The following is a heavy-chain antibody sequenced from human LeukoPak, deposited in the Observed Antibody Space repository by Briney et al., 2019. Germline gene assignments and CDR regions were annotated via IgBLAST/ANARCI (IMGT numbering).Heavy chain of an antibody. CDR1: GGSISSGDYY. CDR3: ARAHSPYYYGMDV. J-gene: IGHJ6*02. Sequence: SETLSLTCTVSGGSISSGDYYWSWISQPPGKGLEWIGYIYYSGSTYYNPSLKSRVTISVDTSKNQFSLKLSSVTAADTAVYYCARAHSPYYYGMDVWGQGTTVTVSS. D-gene: IGHD5-18*01. CDR2: IYYSGST. V-gene: IGHV4-30-4*01.